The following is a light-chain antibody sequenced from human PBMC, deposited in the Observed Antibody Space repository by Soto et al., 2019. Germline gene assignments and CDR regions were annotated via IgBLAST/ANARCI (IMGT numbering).Light chain of an antibody. V-gene: IGKV3-20*01. CDR2: GGS. CDR1: QCVTSTY. Sequence: EILLTQSPGTLSLSPGETATLSCRASQCVTSTYLAWYQQRPGQSPRLIIYGGSTRATGFPDRFSGGGSGTDFTLTISRLEPEDSAVYYCHCQQFDSSRIYSFGQGTKLEI. CDR3: QQFDSSRIYS. J-gene: IGKJ2*03.